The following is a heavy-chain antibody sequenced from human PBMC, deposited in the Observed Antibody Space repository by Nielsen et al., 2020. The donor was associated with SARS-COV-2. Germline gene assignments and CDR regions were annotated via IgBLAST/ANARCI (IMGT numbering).Heavy chain of an antibody. V-gene: IGHV3-21*01. CDR1: GFTFSSYS. CDR2: ISSSSSYI. Sequence: GESLKIYCAASGFTFSSYSMNWVRQAPGKGLEWVSSISSSSSYIYYADSVKGRFTISRDNAKNSLYLQMNSLRAEDTAVYYCARSVNSNVDYWGQGTLVTVSS. J-gene: IGHJ4*02. D-gene: IGHD4-11*01. CDR3: ARSVNSNVDY.